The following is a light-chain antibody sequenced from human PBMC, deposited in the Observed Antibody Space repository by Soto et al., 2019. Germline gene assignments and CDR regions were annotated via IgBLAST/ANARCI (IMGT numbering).Light chain of an antibody. V-gene: IGKV3-15*01. CDR2: GTS. CDR3: QQGHNWPLT. Sequence: EIVMTQSPATLSLSPGERAALSCRASQSINSELPWYQQKPGQPPRLIIYGTSTRATGVTARFTGSESCSEVPLTISGLQSEDFAVYYCQQGHNWPLTFGHGTRLE. J-gene: IGKJ2*01. CDR1: QSINSE.